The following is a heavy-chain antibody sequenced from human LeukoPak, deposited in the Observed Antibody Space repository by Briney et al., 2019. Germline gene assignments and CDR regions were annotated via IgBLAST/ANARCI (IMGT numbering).Heavy chain of an antibody. J-gene: IGHJ5*02. CDR1: GVSISSYY. Sequence: ASETLSLTCTVSGVSISSYYWSWIRQPPGKGLELIGYIYYSGSTNYNPSLKSRVTISIDTSKNQLSLKLSSVTAADTAVYYCARFSVAAAGTGWFDPWGQGILVTVSA. V-gene: IGHV4-59*01. D-gene: IGHD6-13*01. CDR2: IYYSGST. CDR3: ARFSVAAAGTGWFDP.